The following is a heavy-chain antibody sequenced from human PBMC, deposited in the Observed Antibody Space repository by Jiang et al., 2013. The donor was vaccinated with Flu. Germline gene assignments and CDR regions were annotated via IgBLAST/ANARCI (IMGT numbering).Heavy chain of an antibody. V-gene: IGHV4-59*11. D-gene: IGHD3-22*01. CDR1: GGSINSPY. Sequence: CTVSGGSINSPYWSWIRQPPRKGLEWIGYISYSGTTNYNPSLKSRVTISIDTSKNQFSLKLTSVTTADTAFYYCARGYYDSSGYSNPFDLWGQGT. J-gene: IGHJ5*02. CDR3: ARGYYDSSGYSNPFDL. CDR2: ISYSGTT.